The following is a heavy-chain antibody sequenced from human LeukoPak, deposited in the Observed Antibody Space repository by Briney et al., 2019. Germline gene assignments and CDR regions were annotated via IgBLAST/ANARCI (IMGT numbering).Heavy chain of an antibody. Sequence: GESLKISCKGSGYSFTSYWIGWVRQMPGKGLEWMGIIYPGDSDTRYSPSFQGQVTISVDKSISTAYLQWSSLKASDTPIYYCAKIDRQYCSRSSCYALDYWGQGTQVTVSS. J-gene: IGHJ4*02. CDR2: IYPGDSDT. D-gene: IGHD2-2*01. V-gene: IGHV5-51*01. CDR1: GYSFTSYW. CDR3: AKIDRQYCSRSSCYALDY.